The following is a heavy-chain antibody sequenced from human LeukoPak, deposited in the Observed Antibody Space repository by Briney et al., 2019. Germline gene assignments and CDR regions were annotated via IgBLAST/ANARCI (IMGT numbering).Heavy chain of an antibody. V-gene: IGHV4-39*01. Sequence: PSETLSLTCTVPGGSISSSSYYWGWIRQPPGKGLEWIGSIYYSGSTYYNPSLKSRVTISVDTSKNQFSLKLSSVTAADTAVYYCARRPNYYDSSGYYYVAAFDIWGQGTMVTVSS. CDR1: GGSISSSSYY. CDR3: ARRPNYYDSSGYYYVAAFDI. J-gene: IGHJ3*02. CDR2: IYYSGST. D-gene: IGHD3-22*01.